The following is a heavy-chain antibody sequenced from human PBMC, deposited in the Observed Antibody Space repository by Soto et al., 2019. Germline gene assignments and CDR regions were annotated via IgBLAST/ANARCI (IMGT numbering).Heavy chain of an antibody. CDR2: INPSSGST. CDR3: ARDHGVVSPYYYYYGMDV. J-gene: IGHJ6*02. D-gene: IGHD3-3*01. Sequence: ASVKVSCKASGYSFTDYGIIWVRQAPAQGLEWMGIINPSSGSTSYAQKFQGRVTMTRDTSTSTVYMELSSLRSEDTAVYYCARDHGVVSPYYYYYGMDVWGQGTTVTVSS. V-gene: IGHV1-46*01. CDR1: GYSFTDYG.